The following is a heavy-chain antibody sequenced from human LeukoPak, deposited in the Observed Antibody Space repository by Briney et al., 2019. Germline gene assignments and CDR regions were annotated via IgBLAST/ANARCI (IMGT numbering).Heavy chain of an antibody. CDR2: TYYRSKWYN. CDR3: ARDKYSSGWIVFDY. V-gene: IGHV6-1*01. CDR1: GDSVSSNSAA. D-gene: IGHD6-19*01. J-gene: IGHJ4*02. Sequence: SQTLSLSCAISGDSVSSNSAAWNWIRQSPSRGLEWLGRTYYRSKWYNDYAVSVKSRITINPDTSKNQFSLQLNSVTPEDTAVYYCARDKYSSGWIVFDYWGQGTLVTVSS.